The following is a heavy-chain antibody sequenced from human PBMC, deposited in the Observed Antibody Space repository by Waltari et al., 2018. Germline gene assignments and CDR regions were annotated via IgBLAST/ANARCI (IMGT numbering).Heavy chain of an antibody. CDR2: IKNDGSQT. D-gene: IGHD5-12*01. V-gene: IGHV3-7*01. Sequence: EVQLLESGGGWVQVGGSLRLSCGAAGFFFKPYWVTWVGQDPGKGLEWVANIKNDGSQTYYGDSVKGRFTISRDNAGNSLYLQMHSLRAEDTAVYYCARDSIYSGFYSYNYGMDVWGQGTTVTVSS. CDR1: GFFFKPYW. CDR3: ARDSIYSGFYSYNYGMDV. J-gene: IGHJ6*01.